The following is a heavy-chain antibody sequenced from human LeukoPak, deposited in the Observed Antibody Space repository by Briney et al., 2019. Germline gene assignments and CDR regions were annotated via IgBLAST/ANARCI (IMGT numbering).Heavy chain of an antibody. D-gene: IGHD3-22*01. CDR1: GYTFTSYN. CDR2: INPSGGST. Sequence: ASVKVSCKASGYTFTSYNIHWVRQAPGQGLEWMGIINPSGGSTSYAQKFKGRITMTRDMSTSTVYMELSRLRSEDTAVYYCAINYYDSSGYYSRGYMDVWGKGTTVTISS. V-gene: IGHV1-46*01. CDR3: AINYYDSSGYYSRGYMDV. J-gene: IGHJ6*03.